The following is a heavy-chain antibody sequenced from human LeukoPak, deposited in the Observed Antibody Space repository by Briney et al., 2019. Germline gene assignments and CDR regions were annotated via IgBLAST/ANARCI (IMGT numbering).Heavy chain of an antibody. CDR1: GASVSIYY. J-gene: IGHJ6*03. V-gene: IGHV4-59*02. CDR2: VSYSGSR. Sequence: SETLSLTCTVSGASVSIYYWSWIRQPPGKGLEWIGDVSYSGSRKYNPSLKNRITMSVDTSKNQLSLKLSSVTAADTAVYYCARYYYMDVWGKGTTVTVSS. CDR3: ARYYYMDV.